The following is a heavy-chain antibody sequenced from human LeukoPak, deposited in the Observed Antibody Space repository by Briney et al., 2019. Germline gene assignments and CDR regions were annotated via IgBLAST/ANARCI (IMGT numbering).Heavy chain of an antibody. Sequence: GGSLRLSCAASGFTFSSYSMNWVRQAPGKGLEWVSYISSSGSTIYYADSVKGRFTISRDNAKNSLYLQMNSLRAEDTAVYYCARDPGIQLWLDAPRYYFDYWGQGTLVTVSS. V-gene: IGHV3-48*04. D-gene: IGHD5-18*01. CDR3: ARDPGIQLWLDAPRYYFDY. J-gene: IGHJ4*02. CDR2: ISSSGSTI. CDR1: GFTFSSYS.